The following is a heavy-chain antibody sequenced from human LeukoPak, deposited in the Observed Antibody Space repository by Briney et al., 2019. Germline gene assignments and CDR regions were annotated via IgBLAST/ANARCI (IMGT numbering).Heavy chain of an antibody. V-gene: IGHV1-8*01. Sequence: ASVKVSCKASGYTFTSYDINWLRQATGQGLEWMGWMNPNSGNTGYAQKFQGRVTMTRNTSMSTAYMELSSLRSEDTAVYYCAIRTPVDIVATLGERVKEGLDYWGQGTLVTVSS. D-gene: IGHD5-12*01. CDR1: GYTFTSYD. CDR2: MNPNSGNT. CDR3: AIRTPVDIVATLGERVKEGLDY. J-gene: IGHJ4*02.